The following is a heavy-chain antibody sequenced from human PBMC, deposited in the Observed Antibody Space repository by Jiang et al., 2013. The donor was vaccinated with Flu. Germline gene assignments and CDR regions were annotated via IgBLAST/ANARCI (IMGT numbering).Heavy chain of an antibody. J-gene: IGHJ4*02. CDR3: ARGLGDSSGYYFDY. CDR1: GYTFTSYG. D-gene: IGHD3-22*01. CDR2: ISAYNGNT. Sequence: CKASGYTFTSYGISWVRQAPGQGLEWMGWISAYNGNTNYAQKLQGRVTMTTDTSTSTAYMELSSLRSEDTAVYYCARGLGDSSGYYFDYWGQGTLVTVSS. V-gene: IGHV1-18*01.